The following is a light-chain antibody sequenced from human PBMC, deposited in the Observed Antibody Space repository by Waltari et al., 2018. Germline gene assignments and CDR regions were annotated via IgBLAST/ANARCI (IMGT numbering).Light chain of an antibody. CDR1: PSLLHTIGYNY. CDR3: MQTLQTFP. V-gene: IGKV2-28*01. J-gene: IGKJ3*01. Sequence: DIVMTQSPLSLLVAPGEPASIPCRFSPSLLHTIGYNYLDWYLHKQGQSPQLLTFLGSNPSSAVPDRFSGSVSDTYFTLTISREEAEFVGVYYCMQTLQTFPFGPGTKVDIK. CDR2: LGS.